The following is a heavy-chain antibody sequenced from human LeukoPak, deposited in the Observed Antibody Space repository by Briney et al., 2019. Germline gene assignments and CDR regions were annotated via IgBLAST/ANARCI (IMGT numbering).Heavy chain of an antibody. V-gene: IGHV1-46*01. Sequence: ASVKVSCKASGYTFTSYYMHWVRQAPGQGLEWMGIINPSGGSTSYAQKFQGRVTMTEDTSIDTAYMELSSLRSEDTAVYYCAADLSGSSGVDYWGQGTLVTVSS. CDR2: INPSGGST. CDR3: AADLSGSSGVDY. D-gene: IGHD1-26*01. CDR1: GYTFTSYY. J-gene: IGHJ4*02.